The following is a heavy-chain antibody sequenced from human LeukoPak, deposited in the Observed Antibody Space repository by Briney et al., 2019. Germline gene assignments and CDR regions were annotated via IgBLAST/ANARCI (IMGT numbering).Heavy chain of an antibody. Sequence: GGSLRLSCAASGFTFSSYSMNWVRQAPGKGLEWVSYISSSSSTIYYADSVKGRFTISRDNSKNMLYLQMNSLRAEDTAMYYCAKDTRATVTTGNWFDPWGQGTLVTVSS. J-gene: IGHJ5*02. D-gene: IGHD4-17*01. CDR2: ISSSSSTI. V-gene: IGHV3-48*01. CDR1: GFTFSSYS. CDR3: AKDTRATVTTGNWFDP.